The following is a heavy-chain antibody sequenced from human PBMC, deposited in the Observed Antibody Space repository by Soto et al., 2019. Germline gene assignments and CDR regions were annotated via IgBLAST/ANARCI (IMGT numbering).Heavy chain of an antibody. V-gene: IGHV1-58*02. Sequence: SVKGSRKAAGLTLTSAAMQRVRQARGQRLEWIGWIVVGSGNTNYAQKFQGRVTITRDMSTSTAYMELSSLRSEDTAVYYCAAGTSVDYWGQGTLVTVSS. CDR3: AAGTSVDY. CDR1: GLTLTSAA. CDR2: IVVGSGNT. J-gene: IGHJ4*02.